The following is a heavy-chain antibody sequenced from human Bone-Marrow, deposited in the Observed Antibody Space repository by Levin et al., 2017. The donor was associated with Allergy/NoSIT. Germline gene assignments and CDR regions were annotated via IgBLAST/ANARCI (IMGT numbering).Heavy chain of an antibody. D-gene: IGHD3-10*01. J-gene: IGHJ3*02. Sequence: SSETLSLICGVQGGSLSGYYWNWIRQAPGKGLEWIGEINHSGNTNYNPSVKSRVTISVDTSKKQISLRLSSVTAADTAVYYCARGPEDPRGGFDIWGQGTMVTVSS. CDR1: GGSLSGYY. V-gene: IGHV4-34*01. CDR2: INHSGNT. CDR3: ARGPEDPRGGFDI.